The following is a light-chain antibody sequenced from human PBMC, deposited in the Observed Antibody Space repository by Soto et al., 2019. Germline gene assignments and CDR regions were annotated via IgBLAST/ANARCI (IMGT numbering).Light chain of an antibody. Sequence: PCTLSASVGDRLTLTWRASQSINHWLAWYTTKPGQAPRLLIYGASSRATVIPDRVTVIGAWNVFTITISGLPPDEVATYVCKQYKSYSWTFGQGTKVDI. V-gene: IGKV1-5*01. CDR2: GAS. J-gene: IGKJ1*01. CDR1: QSINHW. CDR3: KQYKSYSWT.